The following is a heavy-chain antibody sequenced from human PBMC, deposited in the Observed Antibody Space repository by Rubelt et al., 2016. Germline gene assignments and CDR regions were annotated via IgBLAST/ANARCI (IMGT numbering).Heavy chain of an antibody. Sequence: QVQLQQWGAGLLKPSETLSLTCAVYGGSFSGYYWSWIRQPPGKGLEWLGAINHRGSTNYNPSLKSLVTIAVYTSKNQFSLKRSSVTAADTAVYYWARGKEGLGVTMVDYWGQGTLVTVSS. CDR1: GGSFSGYY. CDR2: INHRGST. V-gene: IGHV4-34*01. D-gene: IGHD3-10*01. J-gene: IGHJ4*02. CDR3: ARGKEGLGVTMVDY.